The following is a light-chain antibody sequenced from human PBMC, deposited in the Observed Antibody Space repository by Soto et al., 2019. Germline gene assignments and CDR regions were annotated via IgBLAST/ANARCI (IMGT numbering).Light chain of an antibody. CDR2: GNS. CDR1: SSNIGAGYD. J-gene: IGLJ3*02. V-gene: IGLV1-40*01. CDR3: QSYDSSLSAL. Sequence: VVTQPPSVSGAPGQRVTISCTGSSSNIGAGYDVHWYQQLPGTAPKLLIYGNSNRPSGVPDRFSGSKSGTSASLAITGLQAEDEADYYCQSYDSSLSALFGGGTKLTVL.